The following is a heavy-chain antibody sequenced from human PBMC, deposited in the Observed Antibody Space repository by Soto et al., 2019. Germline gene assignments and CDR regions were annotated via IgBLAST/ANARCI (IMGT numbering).Heavy chain of an antibody. J-gene: IGHJ4*02. CDR2: INSDGSST. CDR1: RFTFNSYW. V-gene: IGHV3-74*01. CDR3: AREGGQYGSGFDF. Sequence: GGSLRLSCAASRFTFNSYWMHWVRQAPGKGLVWVSRINSDGSSTSYADSVKGRFTISRDNAKNTLYLQMDSLRAEDTAVYYCAREGGQYGSGFDFWGQGTLVTVSS. D-gene: IGHD3-10*01.